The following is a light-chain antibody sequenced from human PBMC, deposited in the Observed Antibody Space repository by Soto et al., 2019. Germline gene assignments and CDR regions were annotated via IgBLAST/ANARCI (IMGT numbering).Light chain of an antibody. CDR3: QQRSNWPYT. J-gene: IGKJ2*01. CDR1: QTILYSFNNRNA. CDR2: WTS. V-gene: IGKV4-1*01. Sequence: DIVMTQSPDSLAVSLGERATINCKSSQTILYSFNNRNALAWYQQKPGQPPKLLIYWTSTRESGVPDRFSGSGSGTQFTLTISSLQAEDVAVYYCQQRSNWPYTFGQGTKLDIK.